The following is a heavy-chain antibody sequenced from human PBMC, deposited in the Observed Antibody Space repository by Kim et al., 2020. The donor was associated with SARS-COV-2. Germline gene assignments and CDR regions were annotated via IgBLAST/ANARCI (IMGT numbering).Heavy chain of an antibody. V-gene: IGHV4-34*01. CDR3: ASGVITTGFDY. CDR2: INHSGGT. D-gene: IGHD3-22*01. CDR1: GGSFSGYY. J-gene: IGHJ4*02. Sequence: SETLSLTCAVYGGSFSGYYWSWIRQPPGKGLEWIGEINHSGGTNYNPSLKSRLTISIDTSKNHLSLKVTSVTAADTAVYYCASGVITTGFDYWGQGTLVT.